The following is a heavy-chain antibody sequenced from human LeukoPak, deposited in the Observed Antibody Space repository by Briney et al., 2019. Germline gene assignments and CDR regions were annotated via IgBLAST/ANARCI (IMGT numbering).Heavy chain of an antibody. V-gene: IGHV4-4*07. Sequence: SETLFLTCTVSGGSISSSYWSWIRRTAGQGLEWIGRVYTSGSTSYNPSLKSRVTISVDTSKNQVSLKLSSVTAADTAVYYCARSFIVLSPAPPYDAFELWGQGTVVTVSS. D-gene: IGHD2-8*02. CDR3: ARSFIVLSPAPPYDAFEL. CDR1: GGSISSSY. CDR2: VYTSGST. J-gene: IGHJ3*01.